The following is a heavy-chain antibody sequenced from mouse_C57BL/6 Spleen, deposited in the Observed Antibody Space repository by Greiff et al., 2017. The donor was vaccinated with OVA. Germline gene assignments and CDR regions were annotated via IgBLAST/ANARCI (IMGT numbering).Heavy chain of an antibody. J-gene: IGHJ4*01. D-gene: IGHD1-1*01. V-gene: IGHV2-5*01. CDR2: IWRGGST. Sequence: VQLQQSGPGLVQPSQSLSITCTVSGFSLTSYGVHWVRQSPGKGLEWLGVIWRGGSTDYNAAFMSRLSITKDNSKSQVFFKMNSLQADDTAIYYCAKLHYYGSSYGSFMDYWGQGTSVTVSS. CDR3: AKLHYYGSSYGSFMDY. CDR1: GFSLTSYG.